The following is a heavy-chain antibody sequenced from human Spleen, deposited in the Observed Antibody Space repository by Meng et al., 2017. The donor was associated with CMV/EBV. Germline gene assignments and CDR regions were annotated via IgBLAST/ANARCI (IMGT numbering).Heavy chain of an antibody. CDR1: GFTFSTYW. CDR2: IKEDGSER. D-gene: IGHD3-3*01. CDR3: AKEVDLWSGPMDV. Sequence: GESLKISCAASGFTFSTYWMSWVRQAPGKGLEWVANIKEDGSERYYVDSAKGRFTISRDNAKNSLYLLMNSLRAEDTALYYCAKEVDLWSGPMDVWGQGTTVTVSS. V-gene: IGHV3-7*03. J-gene: IGHJ6*02.